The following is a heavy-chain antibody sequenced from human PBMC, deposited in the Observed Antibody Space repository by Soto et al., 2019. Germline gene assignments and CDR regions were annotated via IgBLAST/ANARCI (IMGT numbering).Heavy chain of an antibody. CDR2: IIPILGIA. Sequence: GASVKVSCKASGGTFSSYTIGWVRQAPGQGLEWMGRIIPILGIANYAQKFQGRVTITADKSTSTAYMELSSLRSEDTAVYYCALFVVVVAAEAFDIWGQGTMVTVSS. V-gene: IGHV1-69*02. CDR3: ALFVVVVAAEAFDI. CDR1: GGTFSSYT. J-gene: IGHJ3*02. D-gene: IGHD2-15*01.